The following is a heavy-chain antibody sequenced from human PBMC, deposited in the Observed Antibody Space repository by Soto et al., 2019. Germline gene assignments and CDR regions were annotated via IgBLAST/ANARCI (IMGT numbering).Heavy chain of an antibody. D-gene: IGHD2-8*01. Sequence: GGSLRLSCTASGFTFSRYWMSWVRQAPGKGLEWVANIKQDGSQTYYVDSVKGRFTISRDNAEDSLYLQMNSLRAEDTAFYYCAREGDMFAIGGSYGMDVWGQGTTVTVSS. V-gene: IGHV3-7*05. J-gene: IGHJ6*02. CDR2: IKQDGSQT. CDR1: GFTFSRYW. CDR3: AREGDMFAIGGSYGMDV.